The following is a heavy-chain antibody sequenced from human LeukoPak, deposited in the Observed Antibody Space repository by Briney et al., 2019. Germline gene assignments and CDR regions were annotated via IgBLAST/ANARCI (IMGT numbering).Heavy chain of an antibody. D-gene: IGHD2-8*01. V-gene: IGHV4-39*01. CDR3: ARASFNVVFGNWFDP. J-gene: IGHJ5*02. Sequence: SETLSLTCTVSSGSIGSSSNYWGWIRQAPGKGLEWIGNVYYSGSTFCNPSLKSRVTISVDTSKNQFSLKLRSVTAADTAIYYCARASFNVVFGNWFDPWGQGTLVTVSS. CDR2: VYYSGST. CDR1: SGSIGSSSNY.